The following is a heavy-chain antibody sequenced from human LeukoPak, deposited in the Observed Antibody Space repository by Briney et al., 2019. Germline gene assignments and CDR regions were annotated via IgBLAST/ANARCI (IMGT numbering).Heavy chain of an antibody. CDR2: IWYDGSNK. CDR3: ARDRYGVRGKNYYYYGMDV. V-gene: IGHV3-33*01. J-gene: IGHJ6*02. D-gene: IGHD3-10*01. CDR1: GFTFSSYG. Sequence: GGSLRLSCAASGFTFSSYGMHWVRQAPGKGLEWVAVIWYDGSNKYYADSVKGRFTISRDNSKNTLYLQMNSLRAEDTAVYYCARDRYGVRGKNYYYYGMDVRGQGTTVTVSS.